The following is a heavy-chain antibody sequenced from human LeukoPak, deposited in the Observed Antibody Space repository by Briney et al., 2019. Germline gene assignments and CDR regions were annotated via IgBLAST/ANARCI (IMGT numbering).Heavy chain of an antibody. CDR2: IYYSGST. D-gene: IGHD6-13*01. Sequence: SETLSLTCTVSGGSISSSSYYWGWIRQPPGKGLEWSGSIYYSGSTYYNPSLKGRVTISADTSKNKFSMTLSSVTAADTDVYYCARLAVGGYSSSWYYYYYGMDVWGQGTTVTVSS. V-gene: IGHV4-39*01. J-gene: IGHJ6*02. CDR1: GGSISSSSYY. CDR3: ARLAVGGYSSSWYYYYYGMDV.